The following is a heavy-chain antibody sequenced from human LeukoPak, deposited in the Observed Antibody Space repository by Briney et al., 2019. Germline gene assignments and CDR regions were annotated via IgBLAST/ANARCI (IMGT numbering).Heavy chain of an antibody. J-gene: IGHJ4*02. Sequence: GGSLRLSCAASGFTVSSNYMSWVRQAPGKGLEWVSVIYNGGSTYYADSVKGRFTISRDNSKNTVYLQMNSLRAEDTAVYYCAKTTTGYSSGRYPGWPVDYWGQGTLVTVSS. CDR1: GFTVSSNY. D-gene: IGHD6-19*01. V-gene: IGHV3-53*01. CDR3: AKTTTGYSSGRYPGWPVDY. CDR2: IYNGGST.